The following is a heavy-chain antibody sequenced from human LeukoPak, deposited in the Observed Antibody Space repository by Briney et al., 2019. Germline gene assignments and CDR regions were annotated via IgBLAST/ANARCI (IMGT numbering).Heavy chain of an antibody. CDR2: INAGNGNT. V-gene: IGHV1-3*01. J-gene: IGHJ4*02. CDR3: ARGSWVAAAGEGLDY. D-gene: IGHD6-13*01. Sequence: ASVKVSCKASGYTFTSYAMHWVRQAPGQRLEWMGWINAGNGNTKYSQKFQGRVTITRDTSASTAYMELSSLRSEDTAVYYCARGSWVAAAGEGLDYWGQGTLVTVSS. CDR1: GYTFTSYA.